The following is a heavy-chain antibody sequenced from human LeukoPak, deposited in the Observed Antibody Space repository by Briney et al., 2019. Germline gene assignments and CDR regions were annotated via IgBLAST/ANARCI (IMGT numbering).Heavy chain of an antibody. V-gene: IGHV1-69*01. CDR2: IIPIFGTA. D-gene: IGHD3-3*01. Sequence: SVKVSCKASGGTFSSYAISWVRQAPGQGLEWMGGIIPIFGTANYAQKFQGRVTITADESTSTAYMELSSLRSEDTAVYYCARDGVFRSGHSFRDNWFDPWGQGTLVTVSS. CDR1: GGTFSSYA. J-gene: IGHJ5*02. CDR3: ARDGVFRSGHSFRDNWFDP.